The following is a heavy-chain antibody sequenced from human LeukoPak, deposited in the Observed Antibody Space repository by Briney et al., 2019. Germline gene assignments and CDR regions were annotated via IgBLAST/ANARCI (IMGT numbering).Heavy chain of an antibody. J-gene: IGHJ5*02. D-gene: IGHD3-10*01. V-gene: IGHV1-24*01. CDR2: FDPEDGET. Sequence: ASVKVSCKVSGYTLTELSMHWVRQAPGKGLEWMGGFDPEDGETIYAQKFQGRVTMTEDTSTDTAYMELSSLRSEDTAVYYRATMVRGVSNWFDPWGQGTLVTVSS. CDR1: GYTLTELS. CDR3: ATMVRGVSNWFDP.